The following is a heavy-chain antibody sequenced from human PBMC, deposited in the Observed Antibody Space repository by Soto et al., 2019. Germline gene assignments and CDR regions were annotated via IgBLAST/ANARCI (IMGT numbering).Heavy chain of an antibody. Sequence: QVQLQESGPGLVKPSETLSLTCTVSGGSVSNFYWNWIRQPAGKRLEWIGRIYTSGSTNYNPSLRSLVTKSIDTSRNQFSLKLNSVTAADTAVYYCARSTHKESWFDPWGQGTLVTVSS. CDR3: ARSTHKESWFDP. CDR1: GGSVSNFY. V-gene: IGHV4-4*07. J-gene: IGHJ5*02. CDR2: IYTSGST.